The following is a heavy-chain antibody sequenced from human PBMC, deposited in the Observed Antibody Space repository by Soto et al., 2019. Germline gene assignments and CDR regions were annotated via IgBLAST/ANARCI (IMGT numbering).Heavy chain of an antibody. CDR2: IRSKAYGGTT. V-gene: IGHV3-49*03. D-gene: IGHD6-13*01. CDR1: GFSLGEYA. Sequence: GVSRRLSCRAAGFSLGEYAMSWFRQAQGKGLEWVGFIRSKAYGGTTEYAASVKGGFTISRDDSKSIAYLQMNSLKTEDTAVYYCTRDSSSWYQADYYYYGMDVWGQGTTVTVSS. J-gene: IGHJ6*02. CDR3: TRDSSSWYQADYYYYGMDV.